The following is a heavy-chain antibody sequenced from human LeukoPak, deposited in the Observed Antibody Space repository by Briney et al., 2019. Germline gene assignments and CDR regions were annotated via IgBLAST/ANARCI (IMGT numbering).Heavy chain of an antibody. Sequence: SVKVSCKASGGTFSSYAISWVRQAPGQGLEWMGRIIPILGIANYAQKFQGRVTITADKSTSTAYMELSSLRSEDTAAYYCAREGIAAAGTDYYYGMDVWGQGTTVTVSS. J-gene: IGHJ6*02. CDR3: AREGIAAAGTDYYYGMDV. D-gene: IGHD6-13*01. V-gene: IGHV1-69*04. CDR1: GGTFSSYA. CDR2: IIPILGIA.